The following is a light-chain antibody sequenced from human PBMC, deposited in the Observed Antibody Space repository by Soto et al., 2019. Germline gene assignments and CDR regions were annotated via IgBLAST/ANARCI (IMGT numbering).Light chain of an antibody. Sequence: HTVVTQEPSFSVSPGETVTLTCGLSSGSVSLNYYPSWYQQTPGQAPRTLIHDTNTRSSGVPDRFSGSILGNKAALTITGAQADDESDYYCVLYMGNGISMFGGGTKLTVL. CDR3: VLYMGNGISM. CDR2: DTN. V-gene: IGLV8-61*01. J-gene: IGLJ3*02. CDR1: SGSVSLNYY.